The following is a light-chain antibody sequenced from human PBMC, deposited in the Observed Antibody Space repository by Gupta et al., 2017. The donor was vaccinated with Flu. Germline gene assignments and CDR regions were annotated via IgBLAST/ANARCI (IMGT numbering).Light chain of an antibody. V-gene: IGLV1-44*01. CDR2: NNS. CDR3: AVWDDSLNGWV. J-gene: IGLJ3*02. Sequence: QSVLTHPPSASGTPGQTVTISCSGRSSNIGSNPVNWYQQLPGTAPKLLIYNNSQRPSGVPDRFSGAKSGTSASLAFSGRQSEDEADYYCAVWDDSLNGWVFGGGTKLTVL. CDR1: SSNIGSNP.